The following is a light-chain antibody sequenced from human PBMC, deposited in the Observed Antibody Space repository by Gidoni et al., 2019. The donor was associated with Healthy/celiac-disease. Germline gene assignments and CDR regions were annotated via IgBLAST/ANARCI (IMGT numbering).Light chain of an antibody. Sequence: SYALTQPPSVSVSPGQTASITCSGDKLGDNYACWYQQKPGQSPVLVIYQDSKRPSGIPERFAGSNSGNTATLTISGTQAMDEADYYCQAWDSSTYVFGTGTKVTVL. V-gene: IGLV3-1*01. CDR3: QAWDSSTYV. CDR2: QDS. CDR1: KLGDNY. J-gene: IGLJ1*01.